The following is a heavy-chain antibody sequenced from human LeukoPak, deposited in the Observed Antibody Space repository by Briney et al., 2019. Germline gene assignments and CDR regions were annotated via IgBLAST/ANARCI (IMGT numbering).Heavy chain of an antibody. D-gene: IGHD1-1*01. CDR1: GGSISSYY. J-gene: IGHJ4*02. Sequence: SETLSLTCTVSGGSISSYYWSWIRQPPGKGLEWIGYMYYSGSTNYNPSLKSRVTISVDTSRNHFSLKLSSVTAADTAVYYCARGRGVKYNSDRIYSFDYWGQGTLVTVSS. V-gene: IGHV4-59*12. CDR3: ARGRGVKYNSDRIYSFDY. CDR2: MYYSGST.